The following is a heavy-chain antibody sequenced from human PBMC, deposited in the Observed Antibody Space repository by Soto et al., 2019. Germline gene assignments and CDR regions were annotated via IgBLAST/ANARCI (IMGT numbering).Heavy chain of an antibody. D-gene: IGHD3-9*01. J-gene: IGHJ2*01. CDR3: TTDPRSVSWAYDILTGAPSRYFDL. Sequence: EVQLVESGGGLVKPGGSLRLSCAASGFTFSNAWMSWVRQAPGKGLEWVGRIKSKTDGGTTDYAAPVKGRFTISRDDAKNKLYLQMNSLKTEDTAVYYCTTDPRSVSWAYDILTGAPSRYFDLWGRGTLVTVSS. CDR2: IKSKTDGGTT. V-gene: IGHV3-15*01. CDR1: GFTFSNAW.